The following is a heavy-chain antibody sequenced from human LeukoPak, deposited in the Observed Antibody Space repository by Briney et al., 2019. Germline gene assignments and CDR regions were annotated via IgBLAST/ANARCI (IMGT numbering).Heavy chain of an antibody. J-gene: IGHJ4*02. CDR1: GGSITSRSYY. Sequence: RASETLSLTCTVSGGSITSRSYYWGWVRQPPGKGLEWIATIYYSGDTYFNPSLKSRVTISVDTSQNQFSLKLSSVTAADTAVYYCARHVPTAMVDYWGQGTLVTVSS. D-gene: IGHD5-18*01. V-gene: IGHV4-39*01. CDR3: ARHVPTAMVDY. CDR2: IYYSGDT.